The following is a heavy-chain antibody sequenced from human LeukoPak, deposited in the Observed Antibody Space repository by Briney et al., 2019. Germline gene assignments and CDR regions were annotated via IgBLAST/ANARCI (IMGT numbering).Heavy chain of an antibody. CDR2: IYTSGST. V-gene: IGHV4-4*07. J-gene: IGHJ6*02. Sequence: SETLSLTCTVSGGSISSYYWSWIRQPAGKGLEWIGRIYTSGSTYYNPSLKSRVTMSVDTSKNQFSLKLSSVTAADTAVYYCARDLEVPDHYYYYGMDVWGQGTTVTVSS. CDR3: ARDLEVPDHYYYYGMDV. CDR1: GGSISSYY. D-gene: IGHD2-2*01.